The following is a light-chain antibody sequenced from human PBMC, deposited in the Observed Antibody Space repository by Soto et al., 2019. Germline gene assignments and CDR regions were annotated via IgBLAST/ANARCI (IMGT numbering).Light chain of an antibody. J-gene: IGKJ3*01. CDR3: QQYGSSSLIT. Sequence: EMVLTQSPATLSLSPGERATHSCGASQSVTSNYLAWYQQKPGLAPRLLIYDASTRATDIPDRLSGSGSGTDFTLTISSLEPEDFALYYCQQYGSSSLITCGPGTKVDIK. CDR1: QSVTSNY. CDR2: DAS. V-gene: IGKV3D-20*01.